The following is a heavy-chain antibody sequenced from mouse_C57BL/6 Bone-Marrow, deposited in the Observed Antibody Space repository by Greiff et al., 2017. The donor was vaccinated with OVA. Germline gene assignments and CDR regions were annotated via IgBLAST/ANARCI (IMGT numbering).Heavy chain of an antibody. J-gene: IGHJ3*01. CDR3: ARDYYGSSEAD. CDR1: GFTFSSYG. V-gene: IGHV5-6*01. D-gene: IGHD1-1*01. Sequence: EVKLMESGGDLVKPGGSLKLSCAASGFTFSSYGMSWVRQTPDKRLEWVATISSGGSYTYYPASVKGRFTISRDNAKNTLYLQMSSLKSEDTAMYYCARDYYGSSEADWGKGTLVTASA. CDR2: ISSGGSYT.